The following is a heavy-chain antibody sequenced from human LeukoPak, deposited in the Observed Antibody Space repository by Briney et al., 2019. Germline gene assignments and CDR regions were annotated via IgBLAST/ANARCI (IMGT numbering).Heavy chain of an antibody. CDR1: GGTFSSYA. J-gene: IGHJ4*02. CDR3: ASAVYYYDSSGYTPPSPHFDY. V-gene: IGHV1-69*06. Sequence: SVKVSCKASGGTFSSYAISWVRQAPGQGLEWMGGIIPIFGTANYAQKFQGRVTITADKSTSTAYMELSSLRSEGTAVYYCASAVYYYDSSGYTPPSPHFDYWGQGTLVTVSS. CDR2: IIPIFGTA. D-gene: IGHD3-22*01.